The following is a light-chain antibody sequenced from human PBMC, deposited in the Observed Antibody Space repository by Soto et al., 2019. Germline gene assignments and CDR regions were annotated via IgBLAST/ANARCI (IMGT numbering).Light chain of an antibody. CDR1: QSVSSN. Sequence: ELVMAQSPATLSVSPGGRATLSCRSSQSVSSNYLAWYQQKPGQAPRLLIYGASSRATGIPDRFSGSGSGTEFTLTISSLQSEDFAVYYCQQYNNWPPALTFGGGTKVDIK. J-gene: IGKJ4*01. V-gene: IGKV3D-15*01. CDR3: QQYNNWPPALT. CDR2: GAS.